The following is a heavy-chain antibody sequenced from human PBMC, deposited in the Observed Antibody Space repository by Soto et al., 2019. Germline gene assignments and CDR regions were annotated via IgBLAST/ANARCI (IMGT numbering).Heavy chain of an antibody. D-gene: IGHD1-26*01. CDR1: GFTFSSYA. J-gene: IGHJ6*02. CDR3: AKDWRSGSYYYYYYGMDV. Sequence: GGSLRLSCAASGFTFSSYAMSWVRQAPGKGLEWVSAISGSGGSTYYADSVKGRFTISRDNSKNTLYLQMNSLRAEDTAVYYCAKDWRSGSYYYYYYGMDVWGQGTTVTVSS. CDR2: ISGSGGST. V-gene: IGHV3-23*01.